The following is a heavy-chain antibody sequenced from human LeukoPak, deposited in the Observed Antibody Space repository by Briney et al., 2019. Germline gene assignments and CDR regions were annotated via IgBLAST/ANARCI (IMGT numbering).Heavy chain of an antibody. J-gene: IGHJ4*02. Sequence: PGGSLRLSCAASGFTFSSYSMNWVRQAPGKGLEWVSSISSSSSYIYYADSVEGRFTISRDNAKNSLYLQMNSLRAEDTAVYYCARRLMVRGVMGFDYWGQGTLVTVSS. CDR3: ARRLMVRGVMGFDY. V-gene: IGHV3-21*04. CDR1: GFTFSSYS. D-gene: IGHD3-10*01. CDR2: ISSSSSYI.